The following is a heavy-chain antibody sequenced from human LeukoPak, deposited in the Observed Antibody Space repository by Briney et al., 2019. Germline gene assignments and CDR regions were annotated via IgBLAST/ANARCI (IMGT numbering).Heavy chain of an antibody. D-gene: IGHD3-3*01. J-gene: IGHJ6*02. CDR1: GFTFTSSA. V-gene: IGHV1-58*02. CDR3: AADSVYDFWSGYSPRHSMDV. CDR2: IVVGSGNT. Sequence: SVKVSCKASGFTFTSSAMQWVRQARGQRLEWIGWIVVGSGNTNYAQKFQERVTITRDMSTSTAYMELSSLRSEDTAVYYCAADSVYDFWSGYSPRHSMDVWGQGTTVTVSS.